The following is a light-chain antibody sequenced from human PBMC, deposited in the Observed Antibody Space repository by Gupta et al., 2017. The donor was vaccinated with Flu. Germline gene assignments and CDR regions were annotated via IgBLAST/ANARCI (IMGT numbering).Light chain of an antibody. Sequence: DIVMTQSPDSLAVSMGERATINCKSSQSVLYSSNNKIYLAWYQQKPGQPPKLLIDWASTRESGVPDRFSGSGSGTDFTLTISSLQAEDVAVYYCQQYFSSPFTFGPGTKVDIK. V-gene: IGKV4-1*01. CDR2: WAS. CDR3: QQYFSSPFT. J-gene: IGKJ3*01. CDR1: QSVLYSSNNKIY.